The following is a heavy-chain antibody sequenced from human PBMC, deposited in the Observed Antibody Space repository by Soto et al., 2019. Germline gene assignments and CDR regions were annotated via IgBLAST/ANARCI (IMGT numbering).Heavy chain of an antibody. CDR1: GFTFTSSA. CDR2: IVVGSGNT. Sequence: GASVKFSCKASGFTFTSSAVQWVRQARGQRLEWIGWIVVGSGNTNYAQKFQERVTITRDMSTSTAYMELSSLSSEDTAVYYCAATLDWGSYDFGGYPSWGQGTLVTVSS. V-gene: IGHV1-58*01. J-gene: IGHJ4*02. D-gene: IGHD3-22*01. CDR3: AATLDWGSYDFGGYPS.